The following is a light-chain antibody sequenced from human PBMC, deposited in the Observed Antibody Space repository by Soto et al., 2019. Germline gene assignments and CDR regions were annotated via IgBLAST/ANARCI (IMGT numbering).Light chain of an antibody. Sequence: QSALTQPRSVSGSPGQSVTISCSGSSSDIGDYDYVSWYQQHPGKAPTLLIYDVTKRPSGVPDRFSGSKSGDTASLTISGLQAGDEGNYYCCSYVCRNTLYVFGTGTKLTVL. J-gene: IGLJ1*01. CDR3: CSYVCRNTLYV. CDR2: DVT. CDR1: SSDIGDYDY. V-gene: IGLV2-11*01.